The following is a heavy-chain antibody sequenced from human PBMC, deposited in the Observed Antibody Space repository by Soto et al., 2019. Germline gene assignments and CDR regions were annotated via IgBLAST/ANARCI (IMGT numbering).Heavy chain of an antibody. CDR1: GFTFNRYA. D-gene: IGHD6-19*01. CDR3: AKDKMEQWLVGGYFDY. CDR2: IIDDGGRA. V-gene: IGHV3-23*01. Sequence: GGSLRLSCSASGFTFNRYAMGWVRQAPGKGLELVSAIIDDGGRAYYADSVKGRFTISRDNFKNTLSLQMNSLRAEDTAVYYCAKDKMEQWLVGGYFDYWGQGTQVTVSS. J-gene: IGHJ4*02.